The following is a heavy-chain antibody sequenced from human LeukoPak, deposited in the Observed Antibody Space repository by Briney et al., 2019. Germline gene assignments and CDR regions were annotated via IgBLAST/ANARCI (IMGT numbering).Heavy chain of an antibody. Sequence: GGSLRLSCAASGFTFSRYSMNWVRQAPGKGPEWIAYVTSSSRTIYYADSVKGRFTISRDNAKSSLYLQLDSLRAEDTAVYYCARDLIGGNAYDYWGQGALVTVPS. CDR1: GFTFSRYS. J-gene: IGHJ4*02. CDR3: ARDLIGGNAYDY. CDR2: VTSSSRTI. D-gene: IGHD2-15*01. V-gene: IGHV3-48*01.